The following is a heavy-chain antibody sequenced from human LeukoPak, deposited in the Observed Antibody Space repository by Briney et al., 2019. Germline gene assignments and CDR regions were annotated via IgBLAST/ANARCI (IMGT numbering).Heavy chain of an antibody. D-gene: IGHD3-22*01. J-gene: IGHJ6*02. V-gene: IGHV3-11*01. CDR1: GFTFSDYY. CDR2: ISSSGSTI. Sequence: GGSLRLSCAASGFTFSDYYMSWIRQAPGKGLEWVSYISSSGSTIYYAGSVKGRFTISRDNAKNSLYLQMNSLRAEDTAVYYCARVITMIVVGPGYMDVWGQGTTVTVSS. CDR3: ARVITMIVVGPGYMDV.